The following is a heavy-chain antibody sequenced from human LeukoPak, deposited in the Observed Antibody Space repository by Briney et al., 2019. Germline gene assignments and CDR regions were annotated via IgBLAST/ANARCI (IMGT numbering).Heavy chain of an antibody. CDR3: ARADGYNPIYYYYGMDA. Sequence: GGSLRLSCAASGFSFSDYYMSWIRQAPGKGLEWVSYISSSGGNIYYADSVKGRFTISRDNAKNSLYLQMNSLRAEDTAVYYCARADGYNPIYYYYGMDAWGQGTTVTVSS. CDR2: ISSSGGNI. D-gene: IGHD5-24*01. J-gene: IGHJ6*02. V-gene: IGHV3-11*01. CDR1: GFSFSDYY.